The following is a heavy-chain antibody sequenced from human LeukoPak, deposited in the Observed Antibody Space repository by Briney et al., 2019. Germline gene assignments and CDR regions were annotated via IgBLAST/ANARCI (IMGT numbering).Heavy chain of an antibody. V-gene: IGHV1-69*08. D-gene: IGHD3-16*01. CDR2: SVPIFDTT. CDR1: GGTFGSYT. Sequence: SVKVSCRVSGGTFGSYTINWVRQAPGQGLEWMGRSVPIFDTTNYARNFQGRVTITADKSTTTVYMELTSLRSDDTAAYYCSGDLHWHHDSWGQGTLVTVSS. CDR3: SGDLHWHHDS. J-gene: IGHJ5*02.